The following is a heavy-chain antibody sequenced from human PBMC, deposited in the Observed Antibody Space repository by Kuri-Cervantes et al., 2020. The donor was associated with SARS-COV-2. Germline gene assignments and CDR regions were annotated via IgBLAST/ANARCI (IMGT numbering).Heavy chain of an antibody. J-gene: IGHJ5*02. V-gene: IGHV4-34*01. Sequence: SETLSLTCAVYGGSFSGYYWGWIRQPPGKGLEWIGSIYHSGSTYYNPSLKSRVTISVDTSKNQFSLKLSSVTAADTAVYYCARLTGYSSGWYWASWWFDPWGQGTLVTVSS. CDR2: IYHSGST. CDR3: ARLTGYSSGWYWASWWFDP. CDR1: GGSFSGYY. D-gene: IGHD6-19*01.